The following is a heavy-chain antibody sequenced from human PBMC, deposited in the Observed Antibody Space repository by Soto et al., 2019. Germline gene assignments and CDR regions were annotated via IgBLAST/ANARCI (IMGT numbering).Heavy chain of an antibody. CDR3: ASSVRHVGDGYNWIEYYYYGMDV. Sequence: KPSETLSLTCTVSGGSISSGDYYWSWIRQPPGKGLEWIGYVYYSGSTYYNPSLKSRVTISVDTSKNQFTLKLSSVTAADTAVYYCASSVRHVGDGYNWIEYYYYGMDVWGQGTTVTVSS. D-gene: IGHD5-12*01. J-gene: IGHJ6*02. V-gene: IGHV4-30-4*01. CDR2: VYYSGST. CDR1: GGSISSGDYY.